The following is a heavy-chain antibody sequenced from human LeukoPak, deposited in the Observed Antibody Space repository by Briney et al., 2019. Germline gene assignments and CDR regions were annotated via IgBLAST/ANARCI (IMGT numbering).Heavy chain of an antibody. CDR3: AKRNGF. CDR1: GFTFSSYD. CDR2: ISYDGNNK. V-gene: IGHV3-30*18. D-gene: IGHD1-1*01. J-gene: IGHJ4*02. Sequence: GGSLRLSCAASGFTFSSYDMHWVRQAPGKGLEWVAIISYDGNNKYYGDSVKGRFTISRDNSKNTLYLQMNSLRVEDTAVYYCAKRNGFWGQGTLVIVSS.